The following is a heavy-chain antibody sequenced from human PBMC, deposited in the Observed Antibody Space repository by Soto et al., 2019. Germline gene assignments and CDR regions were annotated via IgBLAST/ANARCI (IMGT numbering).Heavy chain of an antibody. Sequence: SVKVSCKASGGTFSSYAISWVRQAPGQGLEWMGGIIPILGTANYAQKFQGRVTITADKSTSTAYMELSSLRSEDTAVYYCARGGDGYNYLFDYWGQGTLVTVYS. CDR2: IIPILGTA. V-gene: IGHV1-69*10. D-gene: IGHD5-12*01. CDR1: GGTFSSYA. J-gene: IGHJ4*02. CDR3: ARGGDGYNYLFDY.